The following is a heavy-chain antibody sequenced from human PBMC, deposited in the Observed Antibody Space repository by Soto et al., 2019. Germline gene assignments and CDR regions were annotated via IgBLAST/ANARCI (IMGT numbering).Heavy chain of an antibody. CDR2: ISTDNGNT. CDR3: AIDRMGEAGLPLDY. J-gene: IGHJ4*02. V-gene: IGHV1-3*04. Sequence: QVQLVQSGAEVKKPGASVKVSCKASGYPFTTYAIHWVRQAPGQSLEWIGWISTDNGNTKYSQKFQGRLTLTRDTSATNAYMELSSVRSEDTAVYYCAIDRMGEAGLPLDYGGQGTLVTVSS. D-gene: IGHD1-26*01. CDR1: GYPFTTYA.